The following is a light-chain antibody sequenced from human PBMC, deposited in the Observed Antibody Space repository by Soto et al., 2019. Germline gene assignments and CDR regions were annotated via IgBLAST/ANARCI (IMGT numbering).Light chain of an antibody. CDR1: QTFSSY. CDR3: QQYHFWWT. CDR2: KAS. V-gene: IGKV1-5*03. Sequence: DIQMTQSPPSLSASVGDRVTITCRANQTFSSYLNWYQQKAGKAPKLLIYKASTLKSGVPSRFSGSGSGTEFTLTISSLQSEDSAVYYCQQYHFWWTFGLGTKVDIK. J-gene: IGKJ1*01.